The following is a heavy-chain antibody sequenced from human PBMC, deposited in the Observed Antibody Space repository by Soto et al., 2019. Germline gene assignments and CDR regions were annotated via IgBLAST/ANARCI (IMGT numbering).Heavy chain of an antibody. CDR3: ARRDSGGFYRFFDS. CDR2: TGSGTGPG. Sequence: QVQLVQSGTEVKKPGSSVKVSCKASGGSLSTNPISWVRQAPGQGLEWMGGTGSGTGPGNHAQKFQGRLTVTADKSSSAVYMELTNLSSKDTAVYYCARRDSGGFYRFFDSWGQGTLVTVSS. CDR1: GGSLSTNP. V-gene: IGHV1-69*06. J-gene: IGHJ4*02. D-gene: IGHD2-15*01.